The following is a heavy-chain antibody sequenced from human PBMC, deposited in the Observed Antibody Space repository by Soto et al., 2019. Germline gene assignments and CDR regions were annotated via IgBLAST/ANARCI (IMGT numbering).Heavy chain of an antibody. D-gene: IGHD6-6*01. J-gene: IGHJ6*02. CDR1: GFTFSSYA. V-gene: IGHV3-23*01. Sequence: GGSLRLSCAASGFTFSSYAMSWVRQAPGKGLEWVSAISGSGGSTYYADSVKGRFTISRDNSKNTLYLQMNSLRAEDTAVYYCANNHYRAARPGYYYGMDVWGQGTTVTVSS. CDR3: ANNHYRAARPGYYYGMDV. CDR2: ISGSGGST.